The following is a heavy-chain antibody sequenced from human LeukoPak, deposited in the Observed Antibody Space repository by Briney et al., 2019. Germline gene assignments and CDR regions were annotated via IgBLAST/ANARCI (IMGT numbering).Heavy chain of an antibody. V-gene: IGHV3-48*01. CDR1: GFTFSDYT. J-gene: IGHJ6*04. CDR3: ARGRMDV. CDR2: ISGSSATI. Sequence: PGGSLRLSCAASGFTFSDYTMNWVRQAPGKGLECVSCISGSSATIYYADSVKGRFTISRDNAKNSLYLQMNSLRAEDTAVYYCARGRMDVWGKGTTVTVSS.